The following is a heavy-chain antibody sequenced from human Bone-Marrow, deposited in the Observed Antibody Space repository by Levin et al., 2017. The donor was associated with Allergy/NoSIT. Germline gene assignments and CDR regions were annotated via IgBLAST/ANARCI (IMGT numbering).Heavy chain of an antibody. CDR2: ISYDGSNK. Sequence: SGGSLRLSCAASGFTFSSYAMHWVRQAPGKGLEWVAVISYDGSNKYYADSVKGRFTISRDNSKNTLYLQMNSLRAEDTAVYYCARTTYYSSRYHECFQHLGQGTLVTVSS. J-gene: IGHJ1*01. V-gene: IGHV3-30-3*01. CDR3: ARTTYYSSRYHECFQH. D-gene: IGHD3-22*01. CDR1: GFTFSSYA.